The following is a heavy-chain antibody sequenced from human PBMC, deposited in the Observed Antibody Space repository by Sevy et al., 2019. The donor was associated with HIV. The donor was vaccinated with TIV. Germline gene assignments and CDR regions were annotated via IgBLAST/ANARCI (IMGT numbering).Heavy chain of an antibody. J-gene: IGHJ4*02. Sequence: ASVKVSCKASGYTFTGYYMHWVRQAPGQGLEWMGWIDPNSGGTNYAQKFQGRVTMSTDTSTSTAYMELSRLRSDDTALYYCSRRVYGSRTYLNDYWGQGTLVTVSS. CDR3: SRRVYGSRTYLNDY. CDR2: IDPNSGGT. D-gene: IGHD3-10*01. CDR1: GYTFTGYY. V-gene: IGHV1-2*02.